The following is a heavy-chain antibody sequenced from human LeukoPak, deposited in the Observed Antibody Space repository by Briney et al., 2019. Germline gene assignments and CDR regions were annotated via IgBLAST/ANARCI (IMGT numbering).Heavy chain of an antibody. CDR2: ISYDGSNK. D-gene: IGHD7-27*01. V-gene: IGHV3-30-3*01. CDR1: GFTFSSYA. CDR3: ARDGNWDLTEPRSYYFDY. Sequence: GSLRLSCAASGFTFSSYAMHWVRQAPGKGLEWVAVISYDGSNKYYADSVKGRFTISRDNSKNTLYLQMNSLRAEDTAVYYCARDGNWDLTEPRSYYFDYWGQGTLVTVSS. J-gene: IGHJ4*02.